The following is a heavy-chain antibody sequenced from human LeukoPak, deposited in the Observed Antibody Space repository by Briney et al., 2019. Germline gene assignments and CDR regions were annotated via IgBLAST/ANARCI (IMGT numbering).Heavy chain of an antibody. V-gene: IGHV3-74*01. CDR2: INTDGSST. CDR1: GFTFSSYA. J-gene: IGHJ6*03. Sequence: GGSLRLSCAASGFTFSSYAMHWVRQAPGKGLVWVSRINTDGSSTSYADSVKGRFTISRDNAKNTLYLQMNSLRAEDTAVYYCARELRSPLTSGPYGSSTSCYYYYMEVWGKGATVTVSS. D-gene: IGHD2-2*01. CDR3: ARELRSPLTSGPYGSSTSCYYYYMEV.